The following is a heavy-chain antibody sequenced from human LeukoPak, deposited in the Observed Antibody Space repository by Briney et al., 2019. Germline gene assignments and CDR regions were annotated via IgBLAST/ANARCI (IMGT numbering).Heavy chain of an antibody. D-gene: IGHD3-10*01. V-gene: IGHV4-59*08. CDR2: IYYTGSA. J-gene: IGHJ5*02. Sequence: SETLSLTCTVSGDSINNYYWSWIRQPPGKGLEWIGYIYYTGSANYNPSLKSRVTISVDTSKNRFSLRLNSVTAADTAVYYCARHRDFYGSGTYSKMGWFDTWGQGTLVTVSS. CDR1: GDSINNYY. CDR3: ARHRDFYGSGTYSKMGWFDT.